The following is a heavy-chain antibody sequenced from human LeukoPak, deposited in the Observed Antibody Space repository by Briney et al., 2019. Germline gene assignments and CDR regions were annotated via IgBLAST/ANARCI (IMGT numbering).Heavy chain of an antibody. D-gene: IGHD1-26*01. J-gene: IGHJ5*02. CDR1: GGTFSSYA. V-gene: IGHV1-69*13. CDR3: ARVPRPAYSGSYGFDP. Sequence: SVKVSCKASGGTFSSYAISWVRQAPGQGLEWMGGIIPIFGTANYAQKFQGRVTITADESTSTAYMELSSLRSEDTAVYYCARVPRPAYSGSYGFDPWGQGTLVTVSS. CDR2: IIPIFGTA.